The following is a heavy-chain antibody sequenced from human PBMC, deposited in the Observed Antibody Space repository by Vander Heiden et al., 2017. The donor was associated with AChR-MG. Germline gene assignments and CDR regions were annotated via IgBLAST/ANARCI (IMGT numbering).Heavy chain of an antibody. CDR2: MNPNSGNT. CDR3: ARGVIVGQAVAGNRGYYGMDV. V-gene: IGHV1-8*01. CDR1: GYTFTSYD. D-gene: IGHD6-19*01. Sequence: QVQLVQSGAEVKKPGASVKVSCKASGYTFTSYDINWVRQATGQGLEWMGWMNPNSGNTGYAQKFQGRVTMTRNTSISTAYMELSSLRSEDTAVYYCARGVIVGQAVAGNRGYYGMDVWGQGTTVTVSS. J-gene: IGHJ6*02.